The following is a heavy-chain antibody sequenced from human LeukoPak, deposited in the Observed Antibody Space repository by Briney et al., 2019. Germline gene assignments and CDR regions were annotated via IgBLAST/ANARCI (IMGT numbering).Heavy chain of an antibody. CDR2: VNGDGSST. CDR3: PRDLDGSGSYHWFAP. CDR1: GFTFSSYW. Sequence: PGGSLRLSCAASGFTFSSYWMHWVRQAPGKGLVWVSRVNGDGSSTDNADSVEGRFTISRDNAKNTLYLQMNSLRAEDTAIYYCPRDLDGSGSYHWFAPWGQGPVDTVSS. V-gene: IGHV3-74*01. J-gene: IGHJ5*02. D-gene: IGHD3-10*01.